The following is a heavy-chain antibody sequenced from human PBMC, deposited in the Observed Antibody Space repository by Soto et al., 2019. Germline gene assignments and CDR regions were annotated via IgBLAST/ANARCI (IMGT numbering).Heavy chain of an antibody. Sequence: SETLSLTCAVYGGSFSGYYWSWIRQPPGKGLEWIGEINHSGSTNYSPSLKSRVTISVDTSKNQFSLKLSSVTAADTAVYYCARGLSSYYDSSGYYYPPPYYFDYWGQGTLVTVSS. CDR1: GGSFSGYY. CDR2: INHSGST. J-gene: IGHJ4*02. CDR3: ARGLSSYYDSSGYYYPPPYYFDY. D-gene: IGHD3-22*01. V-gene: IGHV4-34*01.